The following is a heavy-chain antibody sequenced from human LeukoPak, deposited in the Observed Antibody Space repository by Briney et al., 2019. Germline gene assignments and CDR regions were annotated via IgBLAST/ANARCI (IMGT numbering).Heavy chain of an antibody. CDR2: VYYTGNP. Sequence: SETLSLTCTVSGGSVSSTGYYWGWIRQPPGKGLEWIGNVYYTGNPYYNPPLQTRLTISIDTSKNQFSLNLNSVTAADTAVYYCAREDDVLADNAFDIWGQGTMVTVSS. CDR3: AREDDVLADNAFDI. J-gene: IGHJ3*02. V-gene: IGHV4-39*07. CDR1: GGSVSSTGYY. D-gene: IGHD3-9*01.